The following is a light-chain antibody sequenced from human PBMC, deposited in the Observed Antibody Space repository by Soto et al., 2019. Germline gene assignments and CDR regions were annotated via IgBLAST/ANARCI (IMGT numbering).Light chain of an antibody. CDR3: QQYYSPPLT. J-gene: IGKJ4*02. CDR1: QSVLYSSNNKNY. Sequence: DIVMTQSPDSLAVSLGERATINCKSSQSVLYSSNNKNYLAWYQQKPGQPPKLLIYWASNRESGVPDRFSDSGSGTDFTLSISSLQAEDVAVYYCQQYYSPPLTFGGGTKVEIK. CDR2: WAS. V-gene: IGKV4-1*01.